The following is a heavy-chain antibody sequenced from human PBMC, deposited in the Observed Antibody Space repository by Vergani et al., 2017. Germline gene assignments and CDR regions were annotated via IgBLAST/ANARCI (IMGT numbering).Heavy chain of an antibody. CDR1: GYTFTSYA. CDR3: ARGYSSGWYGSNRGAFDI. CDR2: INAGNGNT. Sequence: QVQLVQSGAEVKKPGASVKVSCKASGYTFTSYAMHWVRQAPGQRLEWMGWINAGNGNTKYSQKFQGRVTITRDTSASTAYMELSSLRSEDTAVYYCARGYSSGWYGSNRGAFDIWGQGTMVTVSS. J-gene: IGHJ3*02. D-gene: IGHD6-19*01. V-gene: IGHV1-3*01.